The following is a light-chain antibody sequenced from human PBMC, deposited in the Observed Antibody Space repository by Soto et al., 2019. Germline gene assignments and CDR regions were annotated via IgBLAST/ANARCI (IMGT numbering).Light chain of an antibody. CDR1: QGIRFD. V-gene: IGKV1-6*02. J-gene: IGKJ3*01. CDR3: LQDYNYPRT. Sequence: QMTQFPSSLSASVGDTVTITCRASQGIRFDLAWYQQKPGKAPNLLIYGASTLQTGVPSRFSGSGSGTVFTLTISRLQPEDFATYYCLQDYNYPRTFGPGTKVDIK. CDR2: GAS.